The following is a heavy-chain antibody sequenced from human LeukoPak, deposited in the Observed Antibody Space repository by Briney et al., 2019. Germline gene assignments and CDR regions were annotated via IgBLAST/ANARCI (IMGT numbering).Heavy chain of an antibody. CDR1: GFMFSYG. V-gene: IGHV3-23*01. Sequence: GGSLRLSRVASGFMFSYGMIWVRQAPGKGLEWVSLISSSGTTIYQADSVRGRFTISRDNSKNTLYLQMNSLRVEDTAVYYCAKGRWSTGRFDHWGQGTLVTVSS. D-gene: IGHD1-26*01. CDR2: ISSSGTTI. J-gene: IGHJ4*02. CDR3: AKGRWSTGRFDH.